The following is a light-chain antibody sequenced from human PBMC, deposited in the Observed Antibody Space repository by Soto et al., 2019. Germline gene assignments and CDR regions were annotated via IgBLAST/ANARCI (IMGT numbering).Light chain of an antibody. Sequence: DIVMPQSPLSLPVTPGEPASISCRSSQSLLHSNGYNYLDWYLQKPGKAPKLLIYAASSLQSGVPSRFSGSGSGTEFTLTISSLQPDDFATYYCQHYNSYSEAFGQGTKVDIK. V-gene: IGKV2-28*01. CDR3: QHYNSYSEA. CDR2: AAS. J-gene: IGKJ1*01. CDR1: QSLLHSNGYNY.